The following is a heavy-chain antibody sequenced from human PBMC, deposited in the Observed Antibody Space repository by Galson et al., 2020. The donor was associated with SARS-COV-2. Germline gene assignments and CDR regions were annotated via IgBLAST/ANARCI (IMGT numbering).Heavy chain of an antibody. CDR3: ATAAPRPQETAVVVAAANYYYYGIDV. CDR1: GGTFNYA. CDR2: IIPMFDSS. D-gene: IGHD2-15*01. Sequence: SVKVSCKASGGTFNYAVSWVRQVPGQGLEWMGGIIPMFDSSKYAQKFQARLTITADKSTTTAYMELSSLRSEDTAVYYCATAAPRPQETAVVVAAANYYYYGIDVWGQGTTVTVTS. J-gene: IGHJ6*02. V-gene: IGHV1-69*06.